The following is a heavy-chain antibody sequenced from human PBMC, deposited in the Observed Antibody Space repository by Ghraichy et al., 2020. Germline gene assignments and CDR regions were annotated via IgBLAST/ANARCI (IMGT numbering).Heavy chain of an antibody. J-gene: IGHJ4*02. Sequence: GGSLRLSCAASGFTFSSYAMSWVRQAPGKGLEWVSAISGSGGSTYYADSVKGRFTISRDNSKNTLYLQMNSLRAEDTAVYYCASNGGTYYGGNLHDWGQGTLVTVSS. V-gene: IGHV3-23*01. CDR2: ISGSGGST. CDR1: GFTFSSYA. CDR3: ASNGGTYYGGNLHD. D-gene: IGHD4-23*01.